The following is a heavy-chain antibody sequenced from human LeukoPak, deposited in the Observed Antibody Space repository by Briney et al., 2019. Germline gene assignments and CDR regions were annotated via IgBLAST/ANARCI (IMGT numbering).Heavy chain of an antibody. J-gene: IGHJ6*02. CDR1: GGSVSSGSYY. Sequence: SETLSLTCTVSGGSVSSGSYYWSWIRQPPGKGLEWIGYIDYSGSPNYNPSLKSRLAISVDTSKNRFSLKLSSVSAADTAVYYCARFNYFDSSDYFSYYYGMDVWGQGTTVTVSS. V-gene: IGHV4-61*01. CDR3: ARFNYFDSSDYFSYYYGMDV. CDR2: IDYSGSP. D-gene: IGHD3-22*01.